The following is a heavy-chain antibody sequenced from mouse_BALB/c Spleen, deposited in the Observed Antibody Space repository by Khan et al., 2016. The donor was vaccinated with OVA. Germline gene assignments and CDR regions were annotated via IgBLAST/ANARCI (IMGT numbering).Heavy chain of an antibody. Sequence: QVQLKQSGPGLVQPSQSLSITCTVSGFSLTSYGVHWVRQPPGKGLEWLGEIWRGGSTNYYAAFISNLGIFKDNSKSQAFFKMNSRQVNDTAIYYCARDGNYGSIYYYAWDYWGQGTSVTVSS. D-gene: IGHD1-1*01. CDR1: GFSLTSYG. V-gene: IGHV2-2*02. CDR2: IWRGGST. CDR3: ARDGNYGSIYYYAWDY. J-gene: IGHJ4*01.